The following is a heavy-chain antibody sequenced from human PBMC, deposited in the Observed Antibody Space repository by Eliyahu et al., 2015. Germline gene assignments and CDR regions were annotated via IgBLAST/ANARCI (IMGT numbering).Heavy chain of an antibody. CDR1: GYDFKSYW. CDR2: IHPSDSET. Sequence: EVQLVQSGAEVKKPGESLRISCRGSGYDFKSYWLAWVRQMPGKGLEWMGFIHPSDSETRYSPSFQGQVIISSDKSIGTAYLQWRSVKSADTSMYYCARLENSALGAFDVWGQGTLVTVSS. CDR3: ARLENSALGAFDV. J-gene: IGHJ3*01. D-gene: IGHD1-1*01. V-gene: IGHV5-51*01.